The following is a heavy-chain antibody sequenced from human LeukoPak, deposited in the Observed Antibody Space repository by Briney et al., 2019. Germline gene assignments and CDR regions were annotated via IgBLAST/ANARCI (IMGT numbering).Heavy chain of an antibody. CDR2: ISGSGGST. Sequence: HPGGSLRLSCVASGVTFSNYAMSWVRQTPGKGLEWVSSISGSGGSTHYADSVKGRFTISRDNSKNILYLQMNSLRAEDTAVYYCAKDWMSTIINYFDYWGQGTLVTVSS. CDR1: GVTFSNYA. J-gene: IGHJ4*02. D-gene: IGHD5-12*01. V-gene: IGHV3-23*01. CDR3: AKDWMSTIINYFDY.